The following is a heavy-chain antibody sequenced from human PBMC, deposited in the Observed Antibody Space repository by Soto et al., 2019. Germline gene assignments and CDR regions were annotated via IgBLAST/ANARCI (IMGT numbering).Heavy chain of an antibody. CDR1: GFTFSSYS. Sequence: GGSLRLSCAASGFTFSSYSMNWVRQAPGKGLEWVSYISSSSSTIYYADSVKGRFTISRDNAKNSLYLQMNSLRAEDTAVYYCARVSITRYCSGGSCYSTPSMDVWGKGTTVTVSS. D-gene: IGHD2-15*01. V-gene: IGHV3-48*01. CDR3: ARVSITRYCSGGSCYSTPSMDV. J-gene: IGHJ6*03. CDR2: ISSSSSTI.